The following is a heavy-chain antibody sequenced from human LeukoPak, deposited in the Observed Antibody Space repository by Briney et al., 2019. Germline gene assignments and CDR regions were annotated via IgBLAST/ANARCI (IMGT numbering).Heavy chain of an antibody. CDR3: AKGSLGSWYYFDP. Sequence: GGSLRLSCAASGFTFGSSAMSWVRQAPGKGPEWVSTFSRSGPETYYADSVKGRFTIFRDNSKNTPYLQMNSLRAEGTAVYYCAKGSLGSWYYFDPRGQGTLVTVSS. J-gene: IGHJ4*02. D-gene: IGHD6-13*01. V-gene: IGHV3-23*01. CDR1: GFTFGSSA. CDR2: FSRSGPET.